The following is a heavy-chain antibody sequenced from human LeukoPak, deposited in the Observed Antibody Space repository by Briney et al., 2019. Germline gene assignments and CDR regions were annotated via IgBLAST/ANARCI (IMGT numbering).Heavy chain of an antibody. CDR1: DFTFSDYA. CDR3: AKGKDC. J-gene: IGHJ4*02. CDR2: ITGSGGST. V-gene: IGHV3-23*01. Sequence: AGTLRLSCVASDFTFSDYARSWVRQAPGKGLEWVAAITGSGGSTYYADSVRGRFTISRANSKNTLYLQMTSPSADDTAVYYCAKGKDCWGQGTLVTVSS.